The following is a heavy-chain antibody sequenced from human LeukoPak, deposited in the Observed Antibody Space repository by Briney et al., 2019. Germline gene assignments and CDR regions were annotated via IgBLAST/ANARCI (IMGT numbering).Heavy chain of an antibody. D-gene: IGHD3-22*01. CDR1: GFTFDDYA. J-gene: IGHJ4*02. CDR3: ASSGYSFFFDY. CDR2: ISWNSGSI. V-gene: IGHV3-9*01. Sequence: PGRSLRLSCAASGFTFDDYAMHWVRQAPGKGLEWVSGISWNSGSIGYADSVKGRFTISRDNAKNSLYLQMNSLRAEDTAVYYCASSGYSFFFDYWGQGTLVTVSS.